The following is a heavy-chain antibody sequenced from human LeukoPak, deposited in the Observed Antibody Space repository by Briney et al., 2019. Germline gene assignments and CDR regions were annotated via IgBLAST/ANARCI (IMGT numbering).Heavy chain of an antibody. D-gene: IGHD2-2*01. CDR3: ARRLTQYDCFDP. V-gene: IGHV6-1*01. CDR1: GDSVSSNSVT. CDR2: PYYRSTWYN. Sequence: SQTLSLTCAISGDSVSSNSVTWNWIRQSPSRGLEWLGRPYYRSTWYNDYAVSVRGRITVNPDTSKNQFSLHLNSVTPEDTAVYYCARRLTQYDCFDPWGQGILVTVSS. J-gene: IGHJ5*02.